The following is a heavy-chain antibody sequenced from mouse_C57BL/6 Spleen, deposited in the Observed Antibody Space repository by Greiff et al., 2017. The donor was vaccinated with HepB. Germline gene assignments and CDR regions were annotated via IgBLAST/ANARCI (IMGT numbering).Heavy chain of an antibody. CDR1: GYAFSSSW. V-gene: IGHV1-82*01. D-gene: IGHD2-10*02. CDR2: IYPGDGAT. CDR3: ERSSTFDY. Sequence: VQLQQSGPELVKPGASVKISCKASGYAFSSSWMNWVKQRPGKGLEWIGRIYPGDGATNYNGKFKGKATMTADKSSSTAYMQLSSLTSEDSAVYFCERSSTFDYWGQGTTLTVSA. J-gene: IGHJ2*01.